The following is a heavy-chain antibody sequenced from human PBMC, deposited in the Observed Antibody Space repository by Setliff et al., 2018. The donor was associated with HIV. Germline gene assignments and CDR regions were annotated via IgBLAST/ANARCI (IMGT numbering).Heavy chain of an antibody. CDR2: IYNSAST. CDR1: GDSISTDY. CDR3: ARHSPSDY. V-gene: IGHV4-59*08. J-gene: IGHJ4*02. Sequence: KPSETLSLTCTVSGDSISTDYWTWIRQPPGKGLEWIGYIYNSASTSYNPSLKSRDTISVDTSKNQFSLKLSSVTAADTAVYYCARHSPSDYWGQGTLVTVSS.